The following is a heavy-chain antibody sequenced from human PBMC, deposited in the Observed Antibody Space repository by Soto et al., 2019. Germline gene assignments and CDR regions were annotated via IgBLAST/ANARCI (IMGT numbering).Heavy chain of an antibody. CDR3: ARENPTPTGGFDY. V-gene: IGHV3-53*01. D-gene: IGHD4-17*01. CDR1: GFTVSSNY. Sequence: GGSLRLSCAASGFTVSSNYMSWVRQAPGKGLEWVSVIYSGGSTYYADSVKGRFTISRDNSKNTLYLQMNSLRAEDTAVYYCARENPTPTGGFDYWGQGTLVTVSS. CDR2: IYSGGST. J-gene: IGHJ4*02.